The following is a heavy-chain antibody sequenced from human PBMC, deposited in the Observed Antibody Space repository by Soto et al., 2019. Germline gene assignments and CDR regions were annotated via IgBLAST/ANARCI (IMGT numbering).Heavy chain of an antibody. CDR1: GYSFTSYF. Sequence: QVQLVQSGAEVEKPGASAKLSCKASGYSFTSYFIHWVRQAPGQGLEWMGIINTGNGDTNYPQKFRGRVTLTRDTSTSTVYMELSSLRSQDTAMYYCVREMSGGDWNYWGQGTLVTVSS. CDR2: INTGNGDT. D-gene: IGHD2-21*02. CDR3: VREMSGGDWNY. V-gene: IGHV1-46*01. J-gene: IGHJ4*02.